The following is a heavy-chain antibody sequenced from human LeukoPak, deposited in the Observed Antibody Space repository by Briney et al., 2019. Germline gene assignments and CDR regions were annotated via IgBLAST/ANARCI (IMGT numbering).Heavy chain of an antibody. V-gene: IGHV1-18*01. CDR3: XXXXXXXXXXSWYYYYGMDV. CDR2: ISAYNGNT. CDR1: GYTFTSYG. Sequence: ASVKVSCKASGYTFTSYGISWVRQAPGQGLEWMGWISAYNGNTNYAQKLQGRVTMTTDTSTSTAYMELRSLRSDDTAVYYFXXXXXXXXXXSWYYYYGMDVWGQGTTVTVSS. D-gene: IGHD6-13*01. J-gene: IGHJ6*02.